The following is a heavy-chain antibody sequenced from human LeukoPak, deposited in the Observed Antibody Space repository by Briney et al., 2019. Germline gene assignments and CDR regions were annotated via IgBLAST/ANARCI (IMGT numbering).Heavy chain of an antibody. CDR2: IYYSGRT. CDR3: ARGGSGGYNTYYYAMDV. J-gene: IGHJ6*02. Sequence: SETLSLTCTVSGGSISSGGYYWSWIRQRPGKGLEWIGCIYYSGRTYYNPSLKSRVTVSVDTSKNQFSLQLSSVTAADTAVYFCARGGSGGYNTYYYAMDVWGQGTTVTVSS. D-gene: IGHD1-26*01. V-gene: IGHV4-31*03. CDR1: GGSISSGGYY.